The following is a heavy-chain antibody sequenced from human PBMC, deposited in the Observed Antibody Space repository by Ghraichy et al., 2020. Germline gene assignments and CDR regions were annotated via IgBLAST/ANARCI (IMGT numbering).Heavy chain of an antibody. CDR3: AESSGYSGYGDVYKN. Sequence: GSLSLTCAVYGGSFSGYYWSWIRQPPGKGLEWIGEINHSGSTNYNPSLKSRVTISVDTSKNQFSLKLSSVTAADTAVYYCAESSGYSGYGDVYKNWGQGTLVTVSS. CDR1: GGSFSGYY. D-gene: IGHD5-12*01. CDR2: INHSGST. J-gene: IGHJ4*02. V-gene: IGHV4-34*01.